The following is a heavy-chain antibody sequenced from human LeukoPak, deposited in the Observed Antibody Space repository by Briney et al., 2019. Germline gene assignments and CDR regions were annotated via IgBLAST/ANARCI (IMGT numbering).Heavy chain of an antibody. Sequence: PAALSLSCTSSGGSISNYYWCWIRAPPGEGLGWIGYIYYSGSTNYNPSLKSRVTISVDTSKNQFSLNLISVTAADTAVYYCAAFRQWLVILDYWGQGALVTVSS. D-gene: IGHD6-19*01. J-gene: IGHJ4*02. CDR2: IYYSGST. CDR3: AAFRQWLVILDY. CDR1: GGSISNYY. V-gene: IGHV4-59*08.